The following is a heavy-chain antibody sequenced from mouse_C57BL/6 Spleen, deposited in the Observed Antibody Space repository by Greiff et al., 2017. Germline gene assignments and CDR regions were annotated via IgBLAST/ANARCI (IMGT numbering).Heavy chain of an antibody. D-gene: IGHD1-1*01. V-gene: IGHV14-2*01. CDR1: GFNIKDYY. CDR2: IDPEDGET. Sequence: EVQLQQSGAELVKPGASVKLSCTASGFNIKDYYMHWVKQRTEQGLEWIGRIDPEDGETKYAPKFQGKATRTADTSSNTAYLQLSSLTSEYTAVYYCALDYGSSFWYFDVWGTGTTVTVSS. CDR3: ALDYGSSFWYFDV. J-gene: IGHJ1*03.